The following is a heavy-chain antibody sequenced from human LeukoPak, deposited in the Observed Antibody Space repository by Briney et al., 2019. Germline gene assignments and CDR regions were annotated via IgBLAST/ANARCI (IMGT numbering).Heavy chain of an antibody. J-gene: IGHJ4*02. CDR1: GYTFTNFY. Sequence: GASVKVSCKTSGYTFTNFYVHWVRQAPGQGLEWMGIIIPSGGRTRYAQKFQGRLTLTRDTSTSTVYMELSSLRSEDTAVYYCASGTGYWGQGTRVNVSS. CDR2: IIPSGGRT. V-gene: IGHV1-46*01. D-gene: IGHD1-1*01. CDR3: ASGTGY.